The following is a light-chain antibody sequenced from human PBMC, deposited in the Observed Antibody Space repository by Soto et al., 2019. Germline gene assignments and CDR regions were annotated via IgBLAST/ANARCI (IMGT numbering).Light chain of an antibody. CDR3: QQYNSYPRT. J-gene: IGKJ1*01. V-gene: IGKV1-5*03. CDR1: QSISSW. CDR2: KAS. Sequence: DIQMTQSPSTLSASVGDRVTITCRASQSISSWLAWYQQKPGKAPKLLIYKASSLESGAPSRFSGGGSGTEFTLTISSLQPNEFANYYCQQYNSYPRTFGNGTKEESK.